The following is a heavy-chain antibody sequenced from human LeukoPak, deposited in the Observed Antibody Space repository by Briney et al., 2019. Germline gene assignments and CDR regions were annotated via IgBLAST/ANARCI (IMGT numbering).Heavy chain of an antibody. Sequence: PGGTLRLSCAASGFTFSTYGMSWVRQAPGKGLEWVSGISGSGGSTYYADSVKGRFTISRDNAKNSLYLQMNSLRAEDTAVYYCARSGIVGAYDAFDIWGQGTMVTVSS. CDR1: GFTFSTYG. V-gene: IGHV3-23*01. CDR3: ARSGIVGAYDAFDI. CDR2: ISGSGGST. D-gene: IGHD1-26*01. J-gene: IGHJ3*02.